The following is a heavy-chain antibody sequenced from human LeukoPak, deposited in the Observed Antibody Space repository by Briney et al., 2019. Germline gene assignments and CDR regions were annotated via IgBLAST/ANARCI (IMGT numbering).Heavy chain of an antibody. V-gene: IGHV1-69*02. J-gene: IGHJ4*02. CDR1: GGTFSSYT. CDR3: ARSRSSSSIDY. D-gene: IGHD6-6*01. Sequence: SVKVSCKASGGTFSSYTISWVRQAPGQGLEWMGRIIPILGIANYAQKFQGRVTITADKSTSTAYMELNSLRAEDTAVYYCARSRSSSSIDYWGQGTLVTVSS. CDR2: IIPILGIA.